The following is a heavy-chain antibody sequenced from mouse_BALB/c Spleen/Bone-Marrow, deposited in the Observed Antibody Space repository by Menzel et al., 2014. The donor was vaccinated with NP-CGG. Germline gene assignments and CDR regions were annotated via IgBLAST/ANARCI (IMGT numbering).Heavy chain of an antibody. D-gene: IGHD1-1*01. V-gene: IGHV2-9*02. CDR3: ARASYYYGSEYDY. Sequence: VRLVESGPGLVAPSQSVSISCTVSGFSLTDYGVHWARQPPGKGLEWLGIIGIGGSTNYNSALMSRLSIDKDNSKTPVFIKMNKLKSDDTAMYYGARASYYYGSEYDYWGQGTTLTVSS. CDR2: IGIGGST. J-gene: IGHJ2*01. CDR1: GFSLTDYG.